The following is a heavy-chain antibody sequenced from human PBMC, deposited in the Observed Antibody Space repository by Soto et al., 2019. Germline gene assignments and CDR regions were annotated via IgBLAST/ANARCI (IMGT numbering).Heavy chain of an antibody. Sequence: LRLSCAASGFTFSSYAMHWVRQAPGKGLEWVAVISYDGSNKYYADSVKGRFTISRDNSKNTLYLQMNSLRAEDTAVYYCARQPLQDFWSGYYISGGKYYYYGMDVWGQGTTVTVSS. V-gene: IGHV3-30-3*01. D-gene: IGHD3-3*01. CDR3: ARQPLQDFWSGYYISGGKYYYYGMDV. J-gene: IGHJ6*02. CDR1: GFTFSSYA. CDR2: ISYDGSNK.